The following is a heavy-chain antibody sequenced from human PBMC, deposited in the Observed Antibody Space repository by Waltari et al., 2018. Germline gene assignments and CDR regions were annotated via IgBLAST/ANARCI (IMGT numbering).Heavy chain of an antibody. Sequence: EVQLVESGGGLVQPGGSLRLSCAASGFTFRTSSMHCVRHAPGKGLVWVSRINSDGSTTSYADSVKGRFTISRDNAKNTVYLQMNSLRAEDTAVYYCARVMTTVTNDAFDIWGQGTMVTVSS. CDR1: GFTFRTSS. V-gene: IGHV3-74*01. D-gene: IGHD4-17*01. J-gene: IGHJ3*02. CDR3: ARVMTTVTNDAFDI. CDR2: INSDGSTT.